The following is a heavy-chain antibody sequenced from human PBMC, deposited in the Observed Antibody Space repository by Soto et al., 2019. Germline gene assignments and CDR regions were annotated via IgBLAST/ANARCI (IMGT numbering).Heavy chain of an antibody. CDR3: ARYNSYAIDY. CDR2: IPYSATT. CDR1: GTSIRSYY. J-gene: IGHJ4*02. V-gene: IGHV4-59*01. Sequence: SETLSPTCTVSGTSIRSYYWRRIRQHPGKGLEWIANIPYSATTNYTPPLASRVTISVDTSKNQFSLKLTSVTAADRAIYFCARYNSYAIDYWGRGTLVPVSS. D-gene: IGHD2-8*01.